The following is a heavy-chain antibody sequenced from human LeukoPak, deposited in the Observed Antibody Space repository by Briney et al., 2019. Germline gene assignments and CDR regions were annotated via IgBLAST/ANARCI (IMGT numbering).Heavy chain of an antibody. J-gene: IGHJ4*02. V-gene: IGHV1-69*13. CDR1: GGTFSSYA. CDR3: ARGVPYDYVWGSYRSLDY. CDR2: IIPIFGTA. D-gene: IGHD3-16*02. Sequence: ASVKVSCKASGGTFSSYAISWVRQAPGQGLEWMGGIIPIFGTANYAQKFQGRVTITADESTSTAYMELRSLRSEDTAVYYCARGVPYDYVWGSYRSLDYWGQGTLVTVSS.